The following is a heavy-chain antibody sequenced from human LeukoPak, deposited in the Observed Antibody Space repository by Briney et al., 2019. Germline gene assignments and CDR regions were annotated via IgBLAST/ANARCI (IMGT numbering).Heavy chain of an antibody. CDR3: AREDSFAYSWKYYFDY. J-gene: IGHJ4*02. V-gene: IGHV1-2*02. CDR2: INPNSGGT. Sequence: GASVKVSCKASGYTFPGYYMHWVRQAPGQGLEWMGWINPNSGGTNFAQTFQGRVTMTRDTSISTAYMELSRLRFEDTAVYYCAREDSFAYSWKYYFDYWGREPWSPSPQ. CDR1: GYTFPGYY. D-gene: IGHD1-1*01.